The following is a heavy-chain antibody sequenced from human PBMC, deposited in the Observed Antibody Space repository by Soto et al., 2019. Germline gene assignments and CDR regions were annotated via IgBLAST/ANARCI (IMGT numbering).Heavy chain of an antibody. J-gene: IGHJ4*02. D-gene: IGHD3-22*01. CDR3: ASGTTHPQAYYYDSSGSNPPDY. CDR1: GGTFSSYA. CDR2: IIPIFGTA. Sequence: ASVKVSCKASGGTFSSYAISWVRQAPGQGLEWMGGIIPIFGTANYAQKFQGRVTITADESTSTAYMELSSLRSEDTAVYYCASGTTHPQAYYYDSSGSNPPDYWGQGTLVTVSS. V-gene: IGHV1-69*13.